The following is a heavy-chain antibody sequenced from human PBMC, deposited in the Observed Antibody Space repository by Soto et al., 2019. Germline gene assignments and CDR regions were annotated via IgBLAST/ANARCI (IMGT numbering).Heavy chain of an antibody. CDR1: GGSISSYY. CDR3: ARENDYGDYRNFDY. D-gene: IGHD4-17*01. CDR2: IYYSGST. V-gene: IGHV4-59*01. J-gene: IGHJ4*02. Sequence: TSETLSLTCTVSGGSISSYYWSWIRQPPGKGLEWIGYIYYSGSTNYNPSLKSRVTISVDTSKNQFSLKLSSVTAADTAVYYCARENDYGDYRNFDYWGQGTLVTSPQ.